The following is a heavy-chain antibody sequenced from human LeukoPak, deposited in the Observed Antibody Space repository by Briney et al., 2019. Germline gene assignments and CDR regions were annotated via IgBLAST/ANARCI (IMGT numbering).Heavy chain of an antibody. CDR2: ISYDGSNK. Sequence: GGSLRLSCAASGFTFSSYGMHWVRQASGKGLEWVAVISYDGSNKYYADSVKGRFTISRDNSKNTLYLQMNSLRAEDTAVYYCAKDGSGDGYKPNGLFDYWGQGTLVTVSS. CDR1: GFTFSSYG. CDR3: AKDGSGDGYKPNGLFDY. J-gene: IGHJ4*02. D-gene: IGHD5-24*01. V-gene: IGHV3-30*18.